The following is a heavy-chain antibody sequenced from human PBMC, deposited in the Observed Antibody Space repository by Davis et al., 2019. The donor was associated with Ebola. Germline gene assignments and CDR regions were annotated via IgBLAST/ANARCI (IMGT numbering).Heavy chain of an antibody. CDR3: APYYYGSGSYFYYFDY. CDR2: ISYDGSNK. Sequence: PGGSLRLSCAASGFTVSSNYMHWVRQAPGKGLEWVAVISYDGSNKYYADSVKGRFTISRDNSKNSLYLQMNSLRDEDTAVYYCAPYYYGSGSYFYYFDYWGQGTLVTVSS. V-gene: IGHV3-30*03. J-gene: IGHJ4*02. CDR1: GFTVSSNY. D-gene: IGHD3-10*01.